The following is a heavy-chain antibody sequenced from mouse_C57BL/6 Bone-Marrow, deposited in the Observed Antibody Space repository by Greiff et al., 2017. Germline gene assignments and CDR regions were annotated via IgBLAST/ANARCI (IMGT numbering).Heavy chain of an antibody. V-gene: IGHV5-9*01. CDR3: ARNDYGSSFDY. CDR1: GFTFSSYS. J-gene: IGHJ2*01. D-gene: IGHD1-1*01. Sequence: EVHLVESGGGLVKPGGSLKLSCAASGFTFSSYSMSWVRQTPEKRLEWVATISGGGGNTYYPDSVKGRFTISRDNAKNTLYLQMSSRRSEDTALYYCARNDYGSSFDYWGQGTTLTVSS. CDR2: ISGGGGNT.